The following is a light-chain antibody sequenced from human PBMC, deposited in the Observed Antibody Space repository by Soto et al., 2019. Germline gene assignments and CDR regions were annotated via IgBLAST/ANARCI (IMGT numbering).Light chain of an antibody. CDR1: QDISNY. J-gene: IGKJ4*01. V-gene: IGKV1-33*01. CDR2: DAS. CDR3: QQYDNVPPLT. Sequence: DIQMTQSPSSLSASVGDRVTITCQASQDISNYLNWYQQKPGKAPKLMMYDASNLETGDPSRFSGSGSGTDFTFTISSLQPEDVATYYCQQYDNVPPLTFGGGTKVEIK.